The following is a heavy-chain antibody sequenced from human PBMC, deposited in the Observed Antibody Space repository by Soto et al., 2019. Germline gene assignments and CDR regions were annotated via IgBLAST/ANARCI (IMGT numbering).Heavy chain of an antibody. J-gene: IGHJ4*02. Sequence: PVVSLRRSFQASGFTFSNFALSRIRQAPGKGLEWVSAISGSGGSTYYADSVKGRFTISRDNSKNALYLQMNSLRAEDTAVYYCAKDIGGTMIVVALGSDYWGQGT. V-gene: IGHV3-23*01. CDR1: GFTFSNFA. CDR3: AKDIGGTMIVVALGSDY. CDR2: ISGSGGST. D-gene: IGHD3-22*01.